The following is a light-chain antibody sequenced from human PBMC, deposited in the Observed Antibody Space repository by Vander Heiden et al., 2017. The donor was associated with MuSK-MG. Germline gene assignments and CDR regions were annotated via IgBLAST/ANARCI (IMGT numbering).Light chain of an antibody. CDR3: QQYYSTPFT. V-gene: IGKV4-1*01. CDR2: WAS. CDR1: QSVVYSANNKNY. J-gene: IGKJ3*01. Sequence: DFVLTRSPVSLAVSLGARATINCKSSQSVVYSANNKNYLAWYQKKPGQPPKLLIYWASTRESGVPDRFRGSGSGTDFTLTISSLQAEDVAVYYCQQYYSTPFTFGPGTKVDIK.